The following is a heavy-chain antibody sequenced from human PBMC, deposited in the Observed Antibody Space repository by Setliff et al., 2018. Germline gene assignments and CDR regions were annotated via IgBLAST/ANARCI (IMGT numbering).Heavy chain of an antibody. CDR1: GYNFKTYA. D-gene: IGHD2-21*01. CDR3: ARVTYCGGDCYSFDY. V-gene: IGHV1-18*01. CDR2: ISLYDGLT. J-gene: IGHJ4*02. Sequence: GASVKVSCKASGYNFKTYAISWVRQAPGQGLEWMGFISLYDGLTNYAQNFQGRLTVTTDTSTSTAYMELSSLRFDDTAVYYCARVTYCGGDCYSFDYWGQGTLVTAPQ.